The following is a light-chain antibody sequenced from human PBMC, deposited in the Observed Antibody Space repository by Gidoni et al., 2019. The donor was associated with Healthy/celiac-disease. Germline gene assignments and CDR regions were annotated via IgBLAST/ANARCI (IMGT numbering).Light chain of an antibody. V-gene: IGKV1-39*01. Sequence: DIQMTQAPSSLSASVGDRVTITCRASQSISSYLNWYQQKPGKAPKLLIYAASSLQRGVPSRFSGSGSGPDFTLTIGSLQPEDFATYYCQQSYSTPLTFGGGTKVEIK. CDR2: AAS. J-gene: IGKJ4*01. CDR1: QSISSY. CDR3: QQSYSTPLT.